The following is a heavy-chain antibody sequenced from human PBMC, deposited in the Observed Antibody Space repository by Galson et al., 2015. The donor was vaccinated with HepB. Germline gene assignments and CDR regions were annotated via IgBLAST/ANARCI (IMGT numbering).Heavy chain of an antibody. CDR1: GFTFSNYA. CDR3: AKEMWGPFAS. CDR2: ISDIGDNT. D-gene: IGHD7-27*01. J-gene: IGHJ4*02. V-gene: IGHV3-23*01. Sequence: SLRLSCAASGFTFSNYAMTWVRQGPGKGLEWVSGISDIGDNTYYADSVKGRFTISRDNSKNTLYLQMDSLRAEDTAVYYCAKEMWGPFASWGQGTLVTVSS.